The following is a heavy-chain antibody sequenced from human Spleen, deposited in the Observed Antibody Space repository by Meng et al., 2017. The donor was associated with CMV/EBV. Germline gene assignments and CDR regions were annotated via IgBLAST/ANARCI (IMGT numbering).Heavy chain of an antibody. Sequence: GGSLRLSCVASGLTFSAYYMTWMRQAPGKGPQCVSYISGGGDIIKYADSVKGRFTISRDNAKNSLYLQMNSLRAEDTAVYYCARDWEDYWGQGTLVTVSS. CDR1: GLTFSAYY. CDR3: ARDWEDY. D-gene: IGHD1-26*01. J-gene: IGHJ4*02. CDR2: ISGGGDII. V-gene: IGHV3-11*01.